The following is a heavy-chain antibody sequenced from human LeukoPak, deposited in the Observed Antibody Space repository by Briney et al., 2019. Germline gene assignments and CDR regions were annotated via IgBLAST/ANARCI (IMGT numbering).Heavy chain of an antibody. CDR1: GFAFSTYS. V-gene: IGHV3-21*01. J-gene: IGHJ4*02. CDR3: ASAQVDY. CDR2: INSRSSYI. Sequence: GGSLRLSCTASGFAFSTYSMIWVRQAPGKGLEWVSSINSRSSYIYYADSVRGRFTISRDNAKNSLYLQMNSLRAEDTAVYYCASAQVDYWGQGTLVTVSS.